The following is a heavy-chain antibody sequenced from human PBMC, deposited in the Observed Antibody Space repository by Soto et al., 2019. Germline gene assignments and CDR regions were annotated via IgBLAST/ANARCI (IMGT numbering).Heavy chain of an antibody. CDR1: GFTFSSYW. V-gene: IGHV3-7*01. J-gene: IGHJ1*01. CDR2: IKQDGSEK. D-gene: IGHD2-21*01. Sequence: EVQLVESGGGLVQPGGSLRLSCAASGFTFSSYWMSWVRQAPGKGLEWVANIKQDGSEKYYVDSVKGRFTISRDNAKNSLYLQMNSLRAEDTAVYYCARDSTGYCGGDCGRWYFQHWGQGTLVTVSS. CDR3: ARDSTGYCGGDCGRWYFQH.